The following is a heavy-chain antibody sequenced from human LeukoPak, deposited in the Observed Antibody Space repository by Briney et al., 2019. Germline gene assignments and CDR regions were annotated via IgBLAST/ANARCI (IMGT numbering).Heavy chain of an antibody. CDR1: GGSISSGDYY. CDR3: AREGGQHNWFDP. J-gene: IGHJ5*02. V-gene: IGHV4-30-4*01. Sequence: SETLSLTCTVSGGSISSGDYYWSWIRQPPGKGLEWIGYIYYSGSTYYNPSLKSRVTISVDRSKNQFSLKLSSVTAADTAVYYCAREGGQHNWFDPWGQGTLVTVSS. CDR2: IYYSGST.